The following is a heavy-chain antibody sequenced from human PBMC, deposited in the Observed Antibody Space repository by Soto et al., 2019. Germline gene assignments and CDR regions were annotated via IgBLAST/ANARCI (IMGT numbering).Heavy chain of an antibody. CDR2: IYYSGST. Sequence: SETLSLTCTVSGGSISSGGYYWSWIRQHPGKGLEWIGYIYYSGSTYYNPSLKSRVTISVDTSKNQFSLKLSSVTAADTAVYYCARGIAAAGKVDPWGQGTLVTVSS. CDR1: GGSISSGGYY. V-gene: IGHV4-31*03. D-gene: IGHD6-13*01. J-gene: IGHJ5*02. CDR3: ARGIAAAGKVDP.